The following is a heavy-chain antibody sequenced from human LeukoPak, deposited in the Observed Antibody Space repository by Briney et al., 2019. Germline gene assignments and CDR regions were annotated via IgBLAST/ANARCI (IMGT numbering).Heavy chain of an antibody. Sequence: AETLSLTCTVSVGSSSSDYCSWIRQPPGKRREWIGYIYYSGSTNYNPSLKSRVTISVDTSKTQFSLKLSSVTAAYTAVYYCARHMQVRYFDLWGRGTLVTVSS. J-gene: IGHJ2*01. CDR2: IYYSGST. CDR1: VGSSSSDY. CDR3: ARHMQVRYFDL. D-gene: IGHD2-2*01. V-gene: IGHV4-59*08.